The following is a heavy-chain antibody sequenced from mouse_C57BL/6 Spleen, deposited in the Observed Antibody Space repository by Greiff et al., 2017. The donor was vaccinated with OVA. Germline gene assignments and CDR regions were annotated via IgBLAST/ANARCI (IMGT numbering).Heavy chain of an antibody. CDR2: FYPGSGSI. CDR3: ARHGYYYGSSYQYYFDY. CDR1: GYTFTEYT. J-gene: IGHJ2*01. V-gene: IGHV1-62-2*01. Sequence: VKLMESGAELVKPGASVKLSCKASGYTFTEYTIHWVKQRSGQGLEWIGWFYPGSGSIKYNEKFKDKATLTADKSSSTVYMELSRLTSEDSAVYFCARHGYYYGSSYQYYFDYWGQGTTLTVSS. D-gene: IGHD1-1*01.